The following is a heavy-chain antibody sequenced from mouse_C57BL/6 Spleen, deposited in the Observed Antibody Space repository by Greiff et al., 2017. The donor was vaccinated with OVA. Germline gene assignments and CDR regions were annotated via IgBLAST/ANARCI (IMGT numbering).Heavy chain of an antibody. CDR2: IDPEDGET. J-gene: IGHJ2*01. Sequence: VQLQQSGAELVKPGASVKLSCTASGFNIKDYYMHWVKQRTEQGLEWIGRIDPEDGETKYAPKFQGKATITADSSSNTAYLQLSSLTSEDTAVYYWAPQRGSSYGYFDYWGQGTTLTVSS. CDR3: APQRGSSYGYFDY. V-gene: IGHV14-2*01. D-gene: IGHD1-1*01. CDR1: GFNIKDYY.